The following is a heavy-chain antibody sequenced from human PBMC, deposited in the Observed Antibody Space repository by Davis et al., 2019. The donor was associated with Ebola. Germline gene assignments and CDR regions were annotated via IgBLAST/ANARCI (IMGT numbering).Heavy chain of an antibody. CDR3: ARALLWFRETPWYGMDV. CDR2: IYPGDSDT. V-gene: IGHV5-51*01. Sequence: PGGSLRLSCKGSGYSFTSYWIGWVRQMPGKGLEWMGIIYPGDSDTRYSPSFQGQVTISADKSISTAYLQWSSLKASDTAMYYCARALLWFRETPWYGMDVWGQGTTVTVSS. CDR1: GYSFTSYW. D-gene: IGHD3-10*01. J-gene: IGHJ6*02.